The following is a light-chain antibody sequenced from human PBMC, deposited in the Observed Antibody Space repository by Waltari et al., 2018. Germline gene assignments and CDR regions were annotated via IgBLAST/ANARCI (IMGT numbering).Light chain of an antibody. V-gene: IGLV2-14*01. CDR1: SSDVGGYNF. Sequence: QSALTQPASVSGSPGQSIILSCTGPSSDVGGYNFFSWYQQHPGKAPKLMIYDVTKRPSGVSDRFSGSKSGNTASLTISGLQAEDEADYYCSSYTSSSTRGVVFGGGTKVTVI. CDR2: DVT. J-gene: IGLJ2*01. CDR3: SSYTSSSTRGVV.